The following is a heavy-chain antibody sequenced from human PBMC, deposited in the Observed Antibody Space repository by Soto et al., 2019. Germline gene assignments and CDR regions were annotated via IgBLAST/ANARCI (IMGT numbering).Heavy chain of an antibody. D-gene: IGHD2-2*01. J-gene: IGHJ5*02. CDR2: IYYSGGP. CDR1: GGSISGYY. V-gene: IGHV4-59*01. CDR3: ARHTRGYCSSTSCPNWFDP. Sequence: ETLSLTFTVSGGSISGYYWSWIRQPPGKGLEWIGYIYYSGGPNYNPSLKSRVTISVDTSKNQFSLKLSSVTAADTAVYYCARHTRGYCSSTSCPNWFDPWGQGTLVTVSS.